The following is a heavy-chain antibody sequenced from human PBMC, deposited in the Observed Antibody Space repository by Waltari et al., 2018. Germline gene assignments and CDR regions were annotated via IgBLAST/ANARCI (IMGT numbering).Heavy chain of an antibody. CDR1: GFTFSSYW. D-gene: IGHD1-26*01. V-gene: IGHV3-7*04. J-gene: IGHJ4*02. Sequence: EVQLVESGGGLVQPGGSLRLSCAASGFTFSSYWMSWVRQAPGKGLEWVANIKQDGSEKYYVDSVKGRFTISRDNAKNSLYLQMNSLRAEDTAVYYCARGPVGAPRSHYFDYWGQGTLVTVSS. CDR3: ARGPVGAPRSHYFDY. CDR2: IKQDGSEK.